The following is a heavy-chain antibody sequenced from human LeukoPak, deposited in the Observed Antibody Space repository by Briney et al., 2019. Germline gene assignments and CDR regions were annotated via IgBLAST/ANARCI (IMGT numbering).Heavy chain of an antibody. CDR3: ARTWGSSNCFDY. J-gene: IGHJ4*02. CDR2: ITSSGSGI. V-gene: IGHV3-48*03. CDR1: GFTFSSYE. D-gene: IGHD6-13*01. Sequence: GRSLRLSCAASGFTFSSYEMNWVRQAPGKGLEWISYITSSGSGIYYADSVKGRFTISRDNAKNSLYLQMNSLTADDTALYYCARTWGSSNCFDYWGQGTLVTVSS.